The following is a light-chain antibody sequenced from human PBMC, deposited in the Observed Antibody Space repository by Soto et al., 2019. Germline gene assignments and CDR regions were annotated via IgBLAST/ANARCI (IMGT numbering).Light chain of an antibody. CDR3: GSWDTSLSAVV. V-gene: IGLV1-51*01. CDR2: DNN. CDR1: SSNIGKNY. J-gene: IGLJ2*01. Sequence: QSVLTQPPSVSAAPGQKVTISCSGISSNIGKNYVSWYQQLPGTAPKLFIYDNNMRPSGIPDRISGSKSGTSASLGITGLQSGDEADYYCGSWDTSLSAVVFGGGTKVTVL.